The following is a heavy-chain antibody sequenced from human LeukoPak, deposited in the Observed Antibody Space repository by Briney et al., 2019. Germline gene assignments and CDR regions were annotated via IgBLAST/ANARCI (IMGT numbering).Heavy chain of an antibody. V-gene: IGHV1-8*02. CDR2: MNPNSGNT. J-gene: IGHJ4*02. CDR3: ARGYGSGSYLYFDY. D-gene: IGHD3-10*01. Sequence: ASVKVSCKASGGTFSSYAISWVRQAPGQGLEWMGWMNPNSGNTGYAQKFQGRVTVTRNTSISTAYMELSSLRSEDTAVYYCARGYGSGSYLYFDYWGQGTLVTVSS. CDR1: GGTFSSYA.